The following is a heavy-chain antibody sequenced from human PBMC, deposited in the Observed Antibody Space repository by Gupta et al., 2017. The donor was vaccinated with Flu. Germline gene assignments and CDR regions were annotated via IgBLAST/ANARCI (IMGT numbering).Heavy chain of an antibody. D-gene: IGHD5-12*01. V-gene: IGHV4-34*01. Sequence: GSTNYNPSLKSRVTISVDTSKNQFSLKLSSVTAADTAVYYCARVFSVVATIIGLDYWGQGTLVTVSS. CDR2: GST. CDR3: ARVFSVVATIIGLDY. J-gene: IGHJ4*02.